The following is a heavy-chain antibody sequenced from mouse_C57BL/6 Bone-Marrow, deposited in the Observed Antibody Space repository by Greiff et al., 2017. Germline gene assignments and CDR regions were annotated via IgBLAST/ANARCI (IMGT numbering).Heavy chain of an antibody. J-gene: IGHJ3*01. CDR1: GYTFTSYW. CDR3: ARSYDGSSFAY. D-gene: IGHD2-3*01. V-gene: IGHV1-61*01. CDR2: ICPSDSET. Sequence: QVQLQQPGAELVRPGSSVKLSCKASGYTFTSYWMDWVKQRPGQGLEWIGNICPSDSETHYNQKFKDKATLTVDKSSSTAYMQLSSLTSEDSAVYYCARSYDGSSFAYWGQGTLVTVSA.